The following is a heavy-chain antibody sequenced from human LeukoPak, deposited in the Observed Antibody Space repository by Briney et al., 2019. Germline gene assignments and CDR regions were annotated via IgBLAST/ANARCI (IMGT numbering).Heavy chain of an antibody. Sequence: PGRSLRLSCAASGVTFYEYAMHSGWQAPGKSLECVSGICWIIGSIGYADSVQGRFTISRANAKNSLYLQMNSLRAEETALYSCAKDRLYVWGSYFDYWGQGTLVTVSS. D-gene: IGHD3-16*01. CDR3: AKDRLYVWGSYFDY. V-gene: IGHV3-9*01. CDR1: GVTFYEYA. J-gene: IGHJ4*02. CDR2: ICWIIGSI.